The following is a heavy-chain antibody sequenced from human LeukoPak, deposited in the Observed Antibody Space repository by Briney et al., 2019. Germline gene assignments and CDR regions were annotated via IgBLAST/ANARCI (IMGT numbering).Heavy chain of an antibody. Sequence: SETLSLTCTVYGGSFSGYYWRWIRQPPGKGLEWIGEINHSGSTNYNPSLKSRVTISVDTSKNQFSLKLRSVTAADTAVYYCARCFNIVVVPAAIRRNRYGMDVWGQGTTVTVSS. J-gene: IGHJ6*02. CDR2: INHSGST. D-gene: IGHD2-2*02. CDR1: GGSFSGYY. V-gene: IGHV4-34*01. CDR3: ARCFNIVVVPAAIRRNRYGMDV.